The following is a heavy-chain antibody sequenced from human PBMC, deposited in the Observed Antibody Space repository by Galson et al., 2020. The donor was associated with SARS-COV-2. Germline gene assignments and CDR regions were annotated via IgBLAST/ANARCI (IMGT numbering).Heavy chain of an antibody. J-gene: IGHJ4*02. V-gene: IGHV3-23*01. Sequence: GESLKISYAASGFTFSTFAMNWVRQAPGKGLEWVSGITGNSVNIYYADSVKGRFTISRDNSRNTLYLQMNSLRAEDTAVYYCAKGAGSDSQRYWGQGTLVTVSS. CDR1: GFTFSTFA. D-gene: IGHD2-21*02. CDR2: ITGNSVNI. CDR3: AKGAGSDSQRY.